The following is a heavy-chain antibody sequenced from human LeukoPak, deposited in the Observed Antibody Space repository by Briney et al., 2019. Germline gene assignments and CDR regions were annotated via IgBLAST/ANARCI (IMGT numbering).Heavy chain of an antibody. V-gene: IGHV4-59*11. CDR3: ARGHGWYDP. CDR2: ILANGKT. CDR1: GGSISGRS. J-gene: IGHJ5*02. Sequence: PSETLSLTCTVSGGSISGRSWSWIQQPPGKGLEWIGYILANGKTNYNPSLQSRITISVDTSKNQFSLRLSSVTAADTAVYFCARGHGWYDPWGQGTLVTVSS.